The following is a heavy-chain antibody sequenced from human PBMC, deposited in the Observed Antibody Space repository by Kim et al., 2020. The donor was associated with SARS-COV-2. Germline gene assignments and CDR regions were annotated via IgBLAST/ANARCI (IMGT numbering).Heavy chain of an antibody. D-gene: IGHD3-3*01. J-gene: IGHJ5*02. CDR3: ARTKRITIFGVVQWFDP. Sequence: LKTRVTISVDTSKNQFSLKLSSVTAADTAVYYCARTKRITIFGVVQWFDPWGQGTLVTVSS. V-gene: IGHV4-30-2*05.